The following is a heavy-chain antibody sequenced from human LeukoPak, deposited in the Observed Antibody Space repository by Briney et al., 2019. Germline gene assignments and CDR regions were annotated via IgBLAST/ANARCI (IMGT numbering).Heavy chain of an antibody. CDR2: VDPEFDAT. CDR1: GYIFTDYY. J-gene: IGHJ4*02. Sequence: ASVKVSCKASGYIFTDYYMHWVRQTPGKGLQWMGRVDPEFDATIYGDDFQGRVTMRTDTSTDTAYLGLSDLTSEDTGVYYCATIGDQRVLLYWGQGTPVTVSS. CDR3: ATIGDQRVLLY. D-gene: IGHD2-2*01. V-gene: IGHV1-69-2*01.